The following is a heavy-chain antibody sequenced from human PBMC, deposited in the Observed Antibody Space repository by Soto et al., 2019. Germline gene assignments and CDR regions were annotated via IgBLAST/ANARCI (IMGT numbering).Heavy chain of an antibody. CDR2: IYYSGST. D-gene: IGHD2-21*02. Sequence: SETLSLTCTVSGGSISSYYWSWIRQPPGKGLEWIGYIYYSGSTNYNPSLKSRVTISVDTSKNQFSLKLSSVTAADTAVYYCARDYCGGDCFVFDYWGQGTLVTSPQ. CDR3: ARDYCGGDCFVFDY. CDR1: GGSISSYY. J-gene: IGHJ4*02. V-gene: IGHV4-59*01.